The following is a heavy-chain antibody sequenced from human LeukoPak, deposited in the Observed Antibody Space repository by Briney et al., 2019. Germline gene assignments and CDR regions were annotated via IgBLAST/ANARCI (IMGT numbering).Heavy chain of an antibody. J-gene: IGHJ4*02. Sequence: PGGSLRLSCAASGFTFDDYAMHWVRQAPGKGLEWVALISWEGQTTYYADSVRGRFTISRDNSKNSLYLQMNSLRTEDTAFYYCTRDTDYGSATNYFDYWGQGTLVIVSS. V-gene: IGHV3-43*01. CDR2: ISWEGQTT. D-gene: IGHD3-10*01. CDR1: GFTFDDYA. CDR3: TRDTDYGSATNYFDY.